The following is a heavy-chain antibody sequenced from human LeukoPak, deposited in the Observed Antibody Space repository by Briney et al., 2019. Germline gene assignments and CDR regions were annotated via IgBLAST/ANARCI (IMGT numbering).Heavy chain of an antibody. CDR3: AKETGLLGTYPFDY. CDR1: GFTFSTCA. Sequence: PGGPQRLSCAASGFTFSTCARSWVRQAPGKGLEWVSGISGGGGVTYYADSVKGRFTISRDNSKNTLNLQMNSLRAEATAVYFCAKETGLLGTYPFDYWGQGTLVTVSS. J-gene: IGHJ4*02. D-gene: IGHD3-16*02. V-gene: IGHV3-23*01. CDR2: ISGGGGVT.